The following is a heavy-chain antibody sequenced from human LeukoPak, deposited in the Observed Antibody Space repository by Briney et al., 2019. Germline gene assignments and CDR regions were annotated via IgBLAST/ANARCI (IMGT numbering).Heavy chain of an antibody. CDR1: GFTFSIYA. CDR3: ARGVLWFGELFPGGY. Sequence: PGGSLRLSCAASGFTFSIYAMHWVRQAPGKGLEWVALISYDETYIYYADSVEGRFTTSRDNSKNTLYLQMNSLRAEDTAVYYCARGVLWFGELFPGGYWGQGTLVTVSS. V-gene: IGHV3-30-3*01. J-gene: IGHJ4*02. CDR2: ISYDETYI. D-gene: IGHD3-10*01.